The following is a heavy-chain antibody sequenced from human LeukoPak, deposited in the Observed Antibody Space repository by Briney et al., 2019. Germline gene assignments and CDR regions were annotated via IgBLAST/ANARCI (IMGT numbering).Heavy chain of an antibody. D-gene: IGHD6-13*01. Sequence: ASVKVSCMASGYTFTSYYMHWVRQAPGQGLEWMGIINPSGGSTSYAQKFQGRVTMTRDTSTSTVYMELSSLRSEDTAVYYCARAPFPDLRGAEQLVYFDYWGQGTLVTVSS. CDR3: ARAPFPDLRGAEQLVYFDY. V-gene: IGHV1-46*01. CDR1: GYTFTSYY. CDR2: INPSGGST. J-gene: IGHJ4*02.